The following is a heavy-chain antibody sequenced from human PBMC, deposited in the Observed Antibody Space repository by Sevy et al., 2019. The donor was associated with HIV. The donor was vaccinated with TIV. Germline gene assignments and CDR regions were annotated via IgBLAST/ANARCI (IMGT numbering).Heavy chain of an antibody. CDR3: ATGRKSYNWNGGMSYYFDY. J-gene: IGHJ4*02. V-gene: IGHV1-24*01. CDR1: GYTLTELS. Sequence: ASVKVSCKVSGYTLTELSMHWVRQAPGKGLEWMGGLDPEDGETIYAQKFQGRVTMTEDTSTATAYMELSSLRSEDTAVYYCATGRKSYNWNGGMSYYFDYWGQGTLVTVSS. CDR2: LDPEDGET. D-gene: IGHD1-20*01.